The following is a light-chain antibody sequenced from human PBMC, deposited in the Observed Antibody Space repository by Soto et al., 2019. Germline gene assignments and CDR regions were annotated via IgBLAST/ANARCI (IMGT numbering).Light chain of an antibody. V-gene: IGKV3-15*01. J-gene: IGKJ4*01. CDR2: GAS. Sequence: EIEMTQSPATLSVSPGERATLSCRASQSVSSNLAWYQQKPGQAPRLLIYGASTKDTGIPARFSGSGSGTEFTLTISSLQSEDVAVYYCQQYNNWPPLTFGGGTKVEIK. CDR3: QQYNNWPPLT. CDR1: QSVSSN.